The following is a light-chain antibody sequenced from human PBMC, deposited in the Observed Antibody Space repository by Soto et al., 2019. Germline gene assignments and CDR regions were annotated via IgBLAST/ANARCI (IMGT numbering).Light chain of an antibody. Sequence: IPMTQSPSPPSASVGDRVTITCPAGQSISTYLHWYQQKPGTAPKLLIYAASSLQSGVPSRFSGSGSGTDFTLTISSLQPEDFATYYCQQSYSTLQITFGQGTRLEIK. CDR1: QSISTY. V-gene: IGKV1-39*01. CDR3: QQSYSTLQIT. J-gene: IGKJ5*01. CDR2: AAS.